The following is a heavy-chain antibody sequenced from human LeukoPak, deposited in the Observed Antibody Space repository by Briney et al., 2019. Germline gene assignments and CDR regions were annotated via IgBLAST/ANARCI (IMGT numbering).Heavy chain of an antibody. V-gene: IGHV3-30*04. CDR2: ISYDGSNK. CDR3: AEDMRFDWTPYYFDY. Sequence: GGSLRLSCAASGFTFSSYAMHWVRQAPGKGLEWVAVISYDGSNKYYADSVKSRFTISRDNSKNTLYLQMNSLRAEDMAVYYCAEDMRFDWTPYYFDYWGQGTLVTVSS. J-gene: IGHJ4*02. D-gene: IGHD3-9*01. CDR1: GFTFSSYA.